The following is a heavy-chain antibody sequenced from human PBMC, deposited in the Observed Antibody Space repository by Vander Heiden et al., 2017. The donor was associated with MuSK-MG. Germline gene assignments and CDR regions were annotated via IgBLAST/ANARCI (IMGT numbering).Heavy chain of an antibody. V-gene: IGHV4-34*01. D-gene: IGHD6-19*01. CDR2: INHSGST. CDR1: GGSFSGYY. J-gene: IGHJ4*02. Sequence: QVQLQQWGAGLLKPSETLSLTCAVYGGSFSGYYWSWIRQPPGKGLEWIGEINHSGSTNDNPSLKSRVTISVDTSKNQFSMKMRSVTAADTAVYYCAIFRRAGTPFYWGQGTLVTVSS. CDR3: AIFRRAGTPFY.